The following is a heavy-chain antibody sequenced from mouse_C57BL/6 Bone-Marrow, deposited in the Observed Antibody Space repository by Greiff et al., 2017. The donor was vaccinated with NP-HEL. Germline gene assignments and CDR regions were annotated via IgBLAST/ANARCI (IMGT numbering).Heavy chain of an antibody. V-gene: IGHV5-4*01. CDR3: AREYYYGSSSWFAY. CDR2: ISDGGSYT. CDR1: GFTFSSYA. Sequence: EVQLVESGGGLVKPGGSLKLSCAASGFTFSSYAMSWVRQTPEKRLEWVATISDGGSYTYYPDNVKGRFTISRDNAKNNLYLQMSHLKSEDTAMYYCAREYYYGSSSWFAYWGQGTLVTVSA. J-gene: IGHJ3*01. D-gene: IGHD1-1*01.